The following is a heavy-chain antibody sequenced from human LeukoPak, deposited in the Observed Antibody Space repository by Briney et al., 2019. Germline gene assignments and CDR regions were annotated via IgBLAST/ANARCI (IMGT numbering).Heavy chain of an antibody. CDR1: GFTFGDYA. CDR3: ARDRPNYHESNGHYYERDGDH. V-gene: IGHV3-23*01. J-gene: IGHJ5*02. D-gene: IGHD3-22*01. Sequence: GGSLRLSCTASGFTFGDYAMSWVRLAPGKGLQWVASMCGSAGCTFYTDSVKGRFTISRDNSNNTLYLEMNSLRAEDTAIYYCARDRPNYHESNGHYYERDGDHWGQGTLVTVSS. CDR2: MCGSAGCT.